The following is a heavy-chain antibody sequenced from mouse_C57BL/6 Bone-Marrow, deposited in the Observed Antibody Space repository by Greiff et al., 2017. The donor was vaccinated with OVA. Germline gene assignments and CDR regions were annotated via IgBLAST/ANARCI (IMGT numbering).Heavy chain of an antibody. CDR3: ARSEAAQARGYAMDY. CDR1: GFNIKNTY. J-gene: IGHJ4*01. Sequence: EVMLVESVAELVRPGASVKLSCTASGFNIKNTYMHWVKQRPEQGLEWIGRIDPANGNTKYAPKFQGKATITADTSSNTAYLQLSSLTSEDTAIYYCARSEAAQARGYAMDYWGQGTSVTVSS. CDR2: IDPANGNT. V-gene: IGHV14-3*01. D-gene: IGHD3-2*02.